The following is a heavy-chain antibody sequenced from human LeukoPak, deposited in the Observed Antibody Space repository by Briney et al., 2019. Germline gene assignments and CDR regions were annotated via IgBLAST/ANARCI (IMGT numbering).Heavy chain of an antibody. D-gene: IGHD1-26*01. CDR1: GYSFTSYW. J-gene: IGHJ4*02. CDR2: IYPGDSDT. CDR3: ARRDKRWGFVGATLGVDY. Sequence: GESLKISCKGSGYSFTSYWIGWVRQMPGKGLEWMGIIYPGDSDTRYSPSFQGQVTISADKSISTAYLQWSSLKASDTAMYYCARRDKRWGFVGATLGVDYWGQGTLVTVSS. V-gene: IGHV5-51*01.